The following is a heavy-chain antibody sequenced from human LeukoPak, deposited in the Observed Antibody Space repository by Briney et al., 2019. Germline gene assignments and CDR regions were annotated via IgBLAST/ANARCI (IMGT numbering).Heavy chain of an antibody. CDR3: VRDRGYSTYDY. Sequence: GGSLRLSCAASGFTFSSYAMSWVRQAPGKGPEWVANIKEDGGEINYVDSVKGRFTTSRDNARNSLYLQMNSLRAEDTAVYYCVRDRGYSTYDYWGQGTLASVSS. J-gene: IGHJ4*02. CDR2: IKEDGGEI. CDR1: GFTFSSYA. V-gene: IGHV3-7*01. D-gene: IGHD2-15*01.